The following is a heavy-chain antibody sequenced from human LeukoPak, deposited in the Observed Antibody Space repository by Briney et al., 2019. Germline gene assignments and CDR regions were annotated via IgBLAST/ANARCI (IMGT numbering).Heavy chain of an antibody. D-gene: IGHD4-17*01. CDR3: AKSLTTYGFDM. V-gene: IGHV3-23*01. CDR2: ISGSGGST. Sequence: GGSLRLSCAASGFTFSSYGMHWVRQAPGKGLEWVSAISGSGGSTYYADSVKGRFTISRDNSKNMVYLQMNSLRAEGTAVYYCAKSLTTYGFDMWGQGTMVTVSS. CDR1: GFTFSSYG. J-gene: IGHJ3*02.